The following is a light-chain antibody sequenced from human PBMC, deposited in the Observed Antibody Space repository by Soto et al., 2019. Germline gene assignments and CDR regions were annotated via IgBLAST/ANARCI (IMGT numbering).Light chain of an antibody. CDR1: TSNIGSNF. CDR2: RND. Sequence: QSVLTQSPSASGTPGQRVTISCSGSTSNIGSNFIYWYQQLPGTAPKLLIYRNDQRPSGVPERFSGSKSGTSASLAISGLRSADEADSHCAAWDDSLSGLVFGGGTKLTVL. CDR3: AAWDDSLSGLV. J-gene: IGLJ2*01. V-gene: IGLV1-47*01.